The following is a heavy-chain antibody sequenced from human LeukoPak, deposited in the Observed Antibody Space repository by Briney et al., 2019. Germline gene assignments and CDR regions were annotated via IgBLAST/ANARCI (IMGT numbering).Heavy chain of an antibody. CDR1: GGSISDSSYY. J-gene: IGHJ4*03. V-gene: IGHV4-39*07. CDR3: ARGVEMATTFDY. D-gene: IGHD5-24*01. Sequence: SETLSLTCSVSGGSISDSSYYWGWIRHSPGKGLEWIASIYYSGSTYYNPSLKSRVTISVDTSKNQFSLKLSSVTAADTAVYYCARGVEMATTFDYWGQGTTVTVSS. CDR2: IYYSGST.